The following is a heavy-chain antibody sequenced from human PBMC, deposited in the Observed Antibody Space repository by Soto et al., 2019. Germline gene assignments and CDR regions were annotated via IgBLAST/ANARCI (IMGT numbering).Heavy chain of an antibody. Sequence: PGGSLRLSCAGSGFTFRSYAMSGVRQAPGKGLEWVSAISGSGGSTYYADSVKGRFTISRDNSKNTLYLQMNSLRAEDTAVYYCAKDAITMVRGVLDYWGQGSLVTVS. CDR3: AKDAITMVRGVLDY. J-gene: IGHJ4*02. V-gene: IGHV3-23*01. CDR1: GFTFRSYA. CDR2: ISGSGGST. D-gene: IGHD3-10*01.